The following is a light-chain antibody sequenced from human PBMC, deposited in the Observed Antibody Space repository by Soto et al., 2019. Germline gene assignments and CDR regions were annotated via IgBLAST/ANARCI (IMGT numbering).Light chain of an antibody. J-gene: IGLJ3*02. V-gene: IGLV2-14*01. CDR3: CSYTSSSTWV. CDR1: SSDVGGYNY. Sequence: QSALTQPASVSGSPGQSITISRTATSSDVGGYNYVSWYQQHPGKAPKLMIYDVSNRPSGVSNRFSGSKSGNTASLTISGLQAEDEADYYCCSYTSSSTWVFGGGTKLTVL. CDR2: DVS.